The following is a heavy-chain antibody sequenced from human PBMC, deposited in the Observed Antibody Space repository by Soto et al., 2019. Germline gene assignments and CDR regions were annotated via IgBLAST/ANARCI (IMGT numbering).Heavy chain of an antibody. Sequence: QVQLVQSGAEVKKPGSSVKVSCKASGGTFSSYAISWVRQAPGQGLEWMGGIIPIFGTANYAQKFQGRVTITADESTSTAYMELSSLSSEDTAVYYGARDELVAGTPGYYYYYGMDVWGQGTTVTVSS. D-gene: IGHD6-19*01. J-gene: IGHJ6*02. V-gene: IGHV1-69*01. CDR2: IIPIFGTA. CDR1: GGTFSSYA. CDR3: ARDELVAGTPGYYYYYGMDV.